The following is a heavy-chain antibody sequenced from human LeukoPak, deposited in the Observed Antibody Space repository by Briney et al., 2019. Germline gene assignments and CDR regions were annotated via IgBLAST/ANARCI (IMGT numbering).Heavy chain of an antibody. CDR1: GYTFSSYA. Sequence: ASVKVSCKASGYTFSSYAMNWVRQAPGQGLEWMGWINTNTGNPTYAQGFTGRFVFSLDTSVSTAYLQISSLKAEDTAVYYCARDSVPMIVVVIADPEYFQHWGQGTLVTVSS. CDR2: INTNTGNP. J-gene: IGHJ1*01. CDR3: ARDSVPMIVVVIADPEYFQH. D-gene: IGHD3-22*01. V-gene: IGHV7-4-1*02.